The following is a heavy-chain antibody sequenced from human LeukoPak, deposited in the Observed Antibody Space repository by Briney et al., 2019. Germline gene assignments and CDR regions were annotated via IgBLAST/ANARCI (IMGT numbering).Heavy chain of an antibody. Sequence: GGSLRLSCAASGFTFSSYSMNWVRQAPGKGLEWVSYISSSSSTIYYADSVKGRFTISRDNAKNSLYLQMNSLRAEDTAVYYCARLPAVAGSDYWGQGTLVTVSS. J-gene: IGHJ4*02. CDR1: GFTFSSYS. D-gene: IGHD6-19*01. CDR2: ISSSSSTI. V-gene: IGHV3-48*04. CDR3: ARLPAVAGSDY.